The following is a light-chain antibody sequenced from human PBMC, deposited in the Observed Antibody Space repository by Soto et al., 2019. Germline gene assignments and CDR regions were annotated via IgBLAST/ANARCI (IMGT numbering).Light chain of an antibody. J-gene: IGKJ1*01. CDR1: QSVRNY. CDR3: KQYGSSPWT. V-gene: IGKV3-20*01. Sequence: EIMLTQSPATLSLSPGERATLSCRASQSVRNYLAWYQQKPGQAPRLLIYGASNRAAGVHARFSGSGSGTDFTLTIRRLEPEDFAVYYCKQYGSSPWTVGQGTKVDI. CDR2: GAS.